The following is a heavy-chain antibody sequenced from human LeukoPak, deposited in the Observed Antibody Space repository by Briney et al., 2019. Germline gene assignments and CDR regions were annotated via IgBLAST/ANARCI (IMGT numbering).Heavy chain of an antibody. V-gene: IGHV3-30*02. J-gene: IGHJ4*02. CDR2: IDHDGSQK. CDR1: GFTFSANN. Sequence: GGSLRLSCAVAGFTFSANNMHWVRQAPGKGLEWVTFIDHDGSQKFYADSVKGRFTISRDNSKNALYLHINSLRPEDTAVYYCAKDGGGGTYSFDYWGQGSLVTVSS. CDR3: AKDGGGGTYSFDY. D-gene: IGHD3-16*01.